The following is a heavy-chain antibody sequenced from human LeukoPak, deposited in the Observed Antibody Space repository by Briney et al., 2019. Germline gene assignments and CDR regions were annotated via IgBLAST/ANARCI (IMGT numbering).Heavy chain of an antibody. Sequence: PGGSLRLSCAASGFTFSSYAMSWVRQAPGKGLEWVSAISGSGGSTYYADSVKGRFTISRDNSKNTLYLQMNSLRAEDTAVYHCAKGSDSSGLYPFDYWGQGTLVTVSS. CDR2: ISGSGGST. CDR3: AKGSDSSGLYPFDY. CDR1: GFTFSSYA. V-gene: IGHV3-23*01. J-gene: IGHJ4*02. D-gene: IGHD3-22*01.